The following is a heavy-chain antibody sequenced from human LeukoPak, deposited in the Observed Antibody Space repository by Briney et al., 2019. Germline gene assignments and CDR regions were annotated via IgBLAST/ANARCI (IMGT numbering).Heavy chain of an antibody. CDR1: GYSISSGYY. D-gene: IGHD3-10*01. Sequence: PSETLSLTCAVSGYSISSGYYWGWIRQPPGKGLEWIGSIYHSGSTYYNPSLKSRVTISVNTSKNRFSLKLSSVTAADTAVYYCARDITMVRGVIIPRWFDPWGQGTLVTVSS. CDR3: ARDITMVRGVIIPRWFDP. CDR2: IYHSGST. V-gene: IGHV4-38-2*02. J-gene: IGHJ5*02.